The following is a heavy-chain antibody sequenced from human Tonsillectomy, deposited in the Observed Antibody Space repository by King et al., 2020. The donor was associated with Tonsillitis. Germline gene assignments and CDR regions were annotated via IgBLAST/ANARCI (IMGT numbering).Heavy chain of an antibody. D-gene: IGHD6-19*01. V-gene: IGHV3-23*04. CDR1: GFTFSSYA. J-gene: IGHJ4*02. CDR2: VSGSGGST. Sequence: VQLVESGGGLVQPGGSLRLSCAASGFTFSSYAISWVRQAPGEGLEWVSAVSGSGGSTYDADSVKGRFTISRDNSKNTLHLQMNSLRAEDTAVYYCANDVAVAGGVLYFDYWGQGTLVTVSS. CDR3: ANDVAVAGGVLYFDY.